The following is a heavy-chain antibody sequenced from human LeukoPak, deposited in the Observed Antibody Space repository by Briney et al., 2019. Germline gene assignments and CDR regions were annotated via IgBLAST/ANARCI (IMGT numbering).Heavy chain of an antibody. CDR2: IYTSGST. D-gene: IGHD3-3*01. V-gene: IGHV4-61*02. J-gene: IGHJ4*02. CDR3: ARDRVTIFGVVHYDY. Sequence: SQTLSLTCTVSGGSISSGSYYWSWIRQPAGKGLEWIGRIYTSGSTNYNPSLKSRVTISVDTSKNQFSLKLSSVTAADTAVYYCARDRVTIFGVVHYDYWGQGTLVTVSS. CDR1: GGSISSGSYY.